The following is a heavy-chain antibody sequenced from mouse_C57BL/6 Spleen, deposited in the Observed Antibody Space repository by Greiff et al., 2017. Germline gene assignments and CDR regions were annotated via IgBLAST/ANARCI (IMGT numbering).Heavy chain of an antibody. CDR3: VRGGLRRLGAMDY. J-gene: IGHJ4*01. D-gene: IGHD1-2*01. Sequence: EVKVVESGGGLVQPKGSLKLSCAASGFSFNTYAMNWVRQAPGKGLEWVARIRSKSNNYATYYADSVKDRFTISRDDSESMLYLQMNNLKTEDTAMYYCVRGGLRRLGAMDYWGQGTSVTVSS. V-gene: IGHV10-1*01. CDR1: GFSFNTYA. CDR2: IRSKSNNYAT.